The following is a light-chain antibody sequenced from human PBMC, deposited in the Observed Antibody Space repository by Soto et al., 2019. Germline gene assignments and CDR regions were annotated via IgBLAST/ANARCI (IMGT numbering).Light chain of an antibody. V-gene: IGKV4-1*01. CDR1: QSVLYSSNNKNY. Sequence: DIVMTQSPDSLAVSLGERATINCKSSQSVLYSSNNKNYLAWYQQKPGQPPKLLIYWASTRESGVPDRFSRSGSGTDFTLTINSLQAEDVAVYYCQEYYSPPHTFGQGTKLEIK. CDR2: WAS. CDR3: QEYYSPPHT. J-gene: IGKJ2*01.